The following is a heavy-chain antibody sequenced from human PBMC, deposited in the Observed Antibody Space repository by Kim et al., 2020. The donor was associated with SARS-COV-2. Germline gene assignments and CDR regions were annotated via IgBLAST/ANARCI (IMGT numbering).Heavy chain of an antibody. J-gene: IGHJ5*02. Sequence: ADSVKGRFTISRDNSKNTLYLQMNSLRAEDTAVYYCVKAAADATVNWFDPWGQGTLVTVSS. D-gene: IGHD6-13*01. V-gene: IGHV3-23*01. CDR3: VKAAADATVNWFDP.